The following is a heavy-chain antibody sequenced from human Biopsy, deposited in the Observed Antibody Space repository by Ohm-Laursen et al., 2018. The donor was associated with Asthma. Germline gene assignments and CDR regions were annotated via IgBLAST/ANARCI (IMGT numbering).Heavy chain of an antibody. Sequence: ASVTASCKASGYTFINYAIHWASHAPGQRLEWMGWINAGNGNTKYSQKFQGRVTISRDTSASTAYKYLSSLRSEDTAVYYCARTYYDFLTGQVNDAFAMWGQGTMVTVSS. V-gene: IGHV1-3*01. D-gene: IGHD3-9*01. CDR3: ARTYYDFLTGQVNDAFAM. CDR2: INAGNGNT. CDR1: GYTFINYA. J-gene: IGHJ3*02.